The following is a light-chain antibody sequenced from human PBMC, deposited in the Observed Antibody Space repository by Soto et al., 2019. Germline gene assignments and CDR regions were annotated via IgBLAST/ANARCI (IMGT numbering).Light chain of an antibody. CDR2: DAS. CDR1: QSVGTD. V-gene: IGKV3-15*01. Sequence: EIVMTQSPATLSVSPGERVTVSCRSSQSVGTDLAWYQQKPGQAPRLLIYDASTGATGTPARFSGSGSGTEFALTISSLQSEDFAIYYCQQYSDWPPITFGQGTRLEIK. J-gene: IGKJ5*01. CDR3: QQYSDWPPIT.